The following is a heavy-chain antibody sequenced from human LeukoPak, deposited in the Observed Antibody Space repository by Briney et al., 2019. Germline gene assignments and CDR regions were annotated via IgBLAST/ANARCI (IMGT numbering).Heavy chain of an antibody. CDR3: AKRGHSSGWSNPFDY. CDR1: GGTFSRHG. CDR2: IIPIFGTP. D-gene: IGHD6-19*01. V-gene: IGHV1-69*13. Sequence: ASVKVSCKASGGTFSRHGISWVRQAPGHGLEWMGGIIPIFGTPNYAQKFQGRVTITADESTSIAYMELNSLRSEGTAVYFCAKRGHSSGWSNPFDYWGQGTLVTVSS. J-gene: IGHJ4*02.